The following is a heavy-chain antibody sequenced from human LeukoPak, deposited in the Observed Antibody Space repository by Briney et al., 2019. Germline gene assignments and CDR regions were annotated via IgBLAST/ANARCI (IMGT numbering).Heavy chain of an antibody. J-gene: IGHJ5*02. Sequence: SETLSLTCTVSGGSISSSSYYWGWIRQPPGKGLEWIGSIYYSGSTYYNPSLKSRVTISVDTSKNQFSLKLSSVTAADTAVYYCARLETCIAVAGDRFDPWGQGTLVTVSS. CDR1: GGSISSSSYY. CDR2: IYYSGST. CDR3: ARLETCIAVAGDRFDP. V-gene: IGHV4-39*01. D-gene: IGHD6-19*01.